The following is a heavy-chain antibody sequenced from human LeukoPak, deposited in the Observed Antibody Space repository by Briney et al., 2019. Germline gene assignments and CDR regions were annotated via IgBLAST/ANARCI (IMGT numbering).Heavy chain of an antibody. J-gene: IGHJ4*02. CDR2: VSGSGRNT. D-gene: IGHD1-26*01. Sequence: PGGSLRLSCAGSGFTFSNYAMTWVRQAPGKGLERVSSVSGSGRNTFYPDSVEGRFTISRDNSKNTVYLQMNSLRADDTAVYYCVKSRRVGANQRGLFDYWGQGTLVTVSP. V-gene: IGHV3-23*01. CDR3: VKSRRVGANQRGLFDY. CDR1: GFTFSNYA.